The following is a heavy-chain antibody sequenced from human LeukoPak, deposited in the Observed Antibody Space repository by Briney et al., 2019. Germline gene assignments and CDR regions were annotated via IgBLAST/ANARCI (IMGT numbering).Heavy chain of an antibody. J-gene: IGHJ4*02. D-gene: IGHD3-22*01. Sequence: PGGSLRLSCAASGFTFSSYAMSWVRQAPGKGLEWVSAISGSGGSTYYADSVKGRFTISRDNSKNTVYLQMNNLRAEDTAVYYCARGSPMGNYYDSSGYYPLDYWGQGTLVTVSS. CDR2: ISGSGGST. CDR1: GFTFSSYA. CDR3: ARGSPMGNYYDSSGYYPLDY. V-gene: IGHV3-23*01.